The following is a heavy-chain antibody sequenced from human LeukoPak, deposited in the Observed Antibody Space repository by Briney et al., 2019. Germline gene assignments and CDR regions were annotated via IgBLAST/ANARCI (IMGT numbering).Heavy chain of an antibody. V-gene: IGHV3-73*01. CDR3: TTAAAQPYI. J-gene: IGHJ3*02. CDR2: IRSKANGYAT. CDR1: GFTFSGSA. D-gene: IGHD1-14*01. Sequence: GGSLRLSCAASGFTFSGSAMHWVRQASGKGLEWVGRIRSKANGYATAYAASVKGRFTISRDDSKNTAYLQMNSLKTEDTAVYYCTTAAAQPYIWGQGTMVTVSS.